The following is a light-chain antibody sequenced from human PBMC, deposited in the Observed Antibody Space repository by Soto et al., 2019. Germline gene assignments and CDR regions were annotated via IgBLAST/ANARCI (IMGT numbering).Light chain of an antibody. Sequence: QSALAQSASVSGSPGQSITISCTGTSSDVRNYNLVSWYQQHPGKAPKLMIYEDSKRPSGVSNRFSGSKSGNTASLTISGLQAEDEGDYYCCSYAGSSTYVFGTGTKVTVL. CDR2: EDS. J-gene: IGLJ1*01. CDR3: CSYAGSSTYV. V-gene: IGLV2-23*01. CDR1: SSDVRNYNL.